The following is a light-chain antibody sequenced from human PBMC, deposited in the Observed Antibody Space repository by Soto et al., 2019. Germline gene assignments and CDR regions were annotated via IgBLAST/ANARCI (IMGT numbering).Light chain of an antibody. CDR1: QGISSY. V-gene: IGKV1-9*01. J-gene: IGKJ5*01. CDR2: TAS. Sequence: DIQLTQSPSFLSASVGDRVTITCRASQGISSYLAWYQQKPGKAPNLLIHTASTLQSGVPSRFSGSGSGTEFTLTISSLQPEDFATYYCQQRNSYPITFGQGTHWRL. CDR3: QQRNSYPIT.